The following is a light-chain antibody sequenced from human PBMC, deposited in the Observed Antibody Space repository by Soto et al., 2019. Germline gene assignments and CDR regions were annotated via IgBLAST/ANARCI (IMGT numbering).Light chain of an antibody. CDR1: QSVSTNQ. CDR3: QQYTGPPTT. V-gene: IGKV3-20*01. Sequence: DIVLLQYPETLSLSPGERSTLSCMASQSVSTNQLAWYQQKPGQAPRLLIYGASTRAAGIPDRFSGSGSGTDFTLTITRLEPEDSAVYFCQQYTGPPTTFAQGTRLE. CDR2: GAS. J-gene: IGKJ5*01.